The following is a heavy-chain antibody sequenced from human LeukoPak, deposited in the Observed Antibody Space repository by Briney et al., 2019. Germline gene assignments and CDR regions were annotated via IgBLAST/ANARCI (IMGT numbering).Heavy chain of an antibody. J-gene: IGHJ4*02. D-gene: IGHD3-10*01. CDR3: AVELWFGDDY. V-gene: IGHV4-34*01. Sequence: SETLCLTCAVYGGSFRGYYWSWIRQPPGKGLEWIGEINHSGSTNYNPSLKSRVTISVDTSKNQFSLKLSSVTAADTAVYYCAVELWFGDDYWGQGTLVTVSS. CDR2: INHSGST. CDR1: GGSFRGYY.